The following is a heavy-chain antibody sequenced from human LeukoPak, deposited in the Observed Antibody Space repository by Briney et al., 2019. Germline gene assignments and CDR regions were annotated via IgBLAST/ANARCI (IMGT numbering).Heavy chain of an antibody. CDR2: ISAYNGNT. Sequence: ASVKVSCKASGYNFTSYGISWVRQAPGQGLEWMGWISAYNGNTNYAQKLQGRVTMTTDTSTSTAYMELRSLRSDDTAVYYCARERVVVPAASPQNIYYYYGLDLWGQGTTVTVSS. CDR3: ARERVVVPAASPQNIYYYYGLDL. V-gene: IGHV1-18*01. D-gene: IGHD2-2*01. J-gene: IGHJ6*02. CDR1: GYNFTSYG.